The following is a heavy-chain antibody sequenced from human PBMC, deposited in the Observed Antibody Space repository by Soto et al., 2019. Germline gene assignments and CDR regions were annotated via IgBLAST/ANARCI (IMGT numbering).Heavy chain of an antibody. CDR3: AKVTATGGGAFDI. J-gene: IGHJ3*02. CDR2: ILVGGST. D-gene: IGHD2-8*02. CDR1: GFICSSYD. Sequence: PGGSLRLSCAASGFICSSYDMSWVRQAPGKGLEWVSTILVGGSTHYPDSVKGRFTISRDNSENTVFLQMNSLTAGDTAVYYCAKVTATGGGAFDICGQGTMVTVSS. V-gene: IGHV3-23*01.